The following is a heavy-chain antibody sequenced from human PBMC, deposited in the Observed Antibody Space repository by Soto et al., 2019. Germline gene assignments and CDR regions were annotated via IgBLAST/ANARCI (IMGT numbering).Heavy chain of an antibody. Sequence: QSQTLSLTCAISGDSVSSNSAAWNWIRQSPSRGLEWLGRTFYRSKWYDDYAVSVKSRITINPDTSKNQFSLQLNSVTPEDTAVYYCARGVSYDKRFDYWGQGTLVTVSS. CDR3: ARGVSYDKRFDY. J-gene: IGHJ4*02. V-gene: IGHV6-1*01. CDR1: GDSVSSNSAA. CDR2: TFYRSKWYD. D-gene: IGHD3-9*01.